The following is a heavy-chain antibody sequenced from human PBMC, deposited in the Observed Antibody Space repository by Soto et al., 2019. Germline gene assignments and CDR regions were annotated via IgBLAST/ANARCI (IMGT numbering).Heavy chain of an antibody. CDR1: GFSFSNAW. D-gene: IGHD6-25*01. V-gene: IGHV3-15*01. CDR3: TTVVLLPRGLCSSAF. CDR2: VKSRPDGGTT. Sequence: EGQLEQSGGGLVRSGGSLRLSCVASGFSFSNAWMTWVRQAPGKGLEWVGRVKSRPDGGTTDYASHVRGRFTITRDDLNSTVYLQRLRVTGEDSAVYYCTTVVLLPRGLCSSAFWGQGALVTVSS. J-gene: IGHJ4*02.